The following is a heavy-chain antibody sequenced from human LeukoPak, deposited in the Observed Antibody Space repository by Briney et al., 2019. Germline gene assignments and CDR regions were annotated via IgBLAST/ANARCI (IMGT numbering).Heavy chain of an antibody. J-gene: IGHJ4*02. D-gene: IGHD1-26*01. CDR3: ARDRLVPSGSYSF. Sequence: GGSLRLSCAASGFTFSSYWMHWVRQAPGKGLGWVSRINSDGSSTSYADSVKGRFTISRDNAKNTLYLQMNSLRAEDTAVYYCARDRLVPSGSYSFWGQGTLVTVSS. V-gene: IGHV3-74*01. CDR2: INSDGSST. CDR1: GFTFSSYW.